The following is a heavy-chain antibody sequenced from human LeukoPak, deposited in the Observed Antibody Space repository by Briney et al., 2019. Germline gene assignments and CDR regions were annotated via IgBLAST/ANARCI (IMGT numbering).Heavy chain of an antibody. J-gene: IGHJ5*02. V-gene: IGHV1-8*01. CDR2: MNPNSGNT. Sequence: ASVKVSCKGSGYSFTSHDINWVRQATGQGLEWMGWMNPNSGNTGYAQKFQGRVTITRNTSITTAYMELSSLRSEDTAVYYCARAIIADRRGSWFDPWGQGTLVTVSS. CDR1: GYSFTSHD. CDR3: ARAIIADRRGSWFDP. D-gene: IGHD6-6*01.